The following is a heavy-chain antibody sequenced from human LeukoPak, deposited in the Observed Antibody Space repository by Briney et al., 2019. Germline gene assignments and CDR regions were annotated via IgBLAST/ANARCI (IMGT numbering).Heavy chain of an antibody. Sequence: SETLSLTCAVYVGSFSGYYWSWMRQPPGKGLEWMGEINHSGSTNYNPSLKSRVTTSVDTSKNQFSLKLSSVTAADTAVYYCARMGGYFDYWGQGILVIVSS. CDR1: VGSFSGYY. D-gene: IGHD3-16*01. J-gene: IGHJ4*02. CDR3: ARMGGYFDY. CDR2: INHSGST. V-gene: IGHV4-34*01.